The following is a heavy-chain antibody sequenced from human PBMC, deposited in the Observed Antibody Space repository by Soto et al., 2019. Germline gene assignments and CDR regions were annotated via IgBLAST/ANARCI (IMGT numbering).Heavy chain of an antibody. Sequence: QPGGSLRLSCTASGFTFSSYAMSWVRQAPGKELEWVSTISGNSGKTNYAESVKGRFSISRDNSKNTVHLQLDSLRAEDTAVYFCAKLGFVLMELYYFHQWGHGTLVTVSS. CDR3: AKLGFVLMELYYFHQ. V-gene: IGHV3-23*01. CDR1: GFTFSSYA. CDR2: ISGNSGKT. J-gene: IGHJ4*01. D-gene: IGHD2-8*01.